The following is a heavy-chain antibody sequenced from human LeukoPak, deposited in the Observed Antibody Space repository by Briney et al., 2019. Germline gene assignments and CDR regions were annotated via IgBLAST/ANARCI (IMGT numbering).Heavy chain of an antibody. J-gene: IGHJ1*01. CDR2: ISSSGVSK. CDR1: GFTFSSYA. Sequence: PGGSLRLSCAASGFTFSSYAMSWVRQALGKGLDWVSSISSSGVSKYYADSVKGRFTISRDNSKNTLYLQVNSLRAEDMAVYYCAKLGSSGYFQHWGQGTLVSVSS. D-gene: IGHD3-22*01. CDR3: AKLGSSGYFQH. V-gene: IGHV3-23*01.